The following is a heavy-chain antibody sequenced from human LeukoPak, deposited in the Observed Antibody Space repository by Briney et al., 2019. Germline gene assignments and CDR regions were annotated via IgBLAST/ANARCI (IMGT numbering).Heavy chain of an antibody. Sequence: PSETLSLTCSVSGGSINSGYWSWIRQPPGKGLEWIGYIYYSGSTNYNPSLKSRVTISVDTSENQLSLKLSSVTAADTALYYCARAHTSSWYMDNWGQGTLVTVSS. CDR3: ARAHTSSWYMDN. V-gene: IGHV4-59*01. J-gene: IGHJ4*02. CDR2: IYYSGST. D-gene: IGHD6-13*01. CDR1: GGSINSGY.